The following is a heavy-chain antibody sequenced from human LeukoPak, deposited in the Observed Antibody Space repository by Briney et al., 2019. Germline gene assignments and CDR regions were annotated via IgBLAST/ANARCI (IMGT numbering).Heavy chain of an antibody. CDR2: IYHSGST. CDR3: ARHTYCSGGSCYFDP. D-gene: IGHD2-15*01. CDR1: GYSISSGYY. V-gene: IGHV4-38-2*01. Sequence: SETLSLTCAVSGYSISSGYYWGWIRQPPGKGLEWIGSIYHSGSTYYNPSLQSRVTISVDTSKNQFSLKLSSVTAADTAVYYCARHTYCSGGSCYFDPWGQGTLVTVSS. J-gene: IGHJ5*02.